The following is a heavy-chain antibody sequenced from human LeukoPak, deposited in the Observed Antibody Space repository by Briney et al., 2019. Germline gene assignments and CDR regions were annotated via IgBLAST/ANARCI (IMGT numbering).Heavy chain of an antibody. CDR3: AREGPAAGDYYGMDV. J-gene: IGHJ6*02. CDR1: RYTFTSYD. V-gene: IGHV1-8*01. Sequence: GASVKVSCKASRYTFTSYDINWVRQATGRGLEWMGWMNPNSGNTGYAQKFQGRVTMTRNTSISTAYMELSSLRSEDTAVYYCAREGPAAGDYYGMDVWGQGTTLTVPS. CDR2: MNPNSGNT. D-gene: IGHD6-13*01.